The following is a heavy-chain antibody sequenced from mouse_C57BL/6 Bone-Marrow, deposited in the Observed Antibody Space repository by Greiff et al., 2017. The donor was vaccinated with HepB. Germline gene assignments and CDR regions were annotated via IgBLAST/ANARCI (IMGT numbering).Heavy chain of an antibody. CDR2: INPSSGYT. J-gene: IGHJ2*01. V-gene: IGHV1-4*01. CDR1: GYTFTSYT. D-gene: IGHD2-1*01. CDR3: ARERGVMDFDY. Sequence: QVHVKQSGAELARPGASVKMSCKASGYTFTSYTMHWVKQRPGQGLEWIGYINPSSGYTKYNQKFKDKATLTADKSSSTAYMQLSSLTSEDSAVYYCARERGVMDFDYWGQGTTLTVSS.